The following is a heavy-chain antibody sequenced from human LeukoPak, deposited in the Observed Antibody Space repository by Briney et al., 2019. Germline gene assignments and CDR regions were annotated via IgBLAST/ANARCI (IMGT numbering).Heavy chain of an antibody. V-gene: IGHV1-2*02. J-gene: IGHJ4*02. CDR2: INPNSGGT. Sequence: ASVKVSCKASGYTFTGYYMHWVRQAPGQGLEWMGWINPNSGGTNYAQKFQGRVTMTRDTSISTAYMELSSLRSEDTAVYYCARDGGMATTGSFDYWGQGTLVTVSS. CDR3: ARDGGMATTGSFDY. CDR1: GYTFTGYY. D-gene: IGHD5-24*01.